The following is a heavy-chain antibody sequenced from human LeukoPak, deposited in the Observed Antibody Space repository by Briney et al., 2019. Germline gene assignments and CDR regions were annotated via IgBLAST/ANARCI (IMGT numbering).Heavy chain of an antibody. CDR3: AREISYGYSDAFDI. D-gene: IGHD5-18*01. Sequence: GGSLRLSCAASGFTFSSYGMHWVRQAPGKGLEWVAVIWYDGSNKYYAGSVKGRFTISRDNSKNTLYLQMNSLRAEDTAVYYCAREISYGYSDAFDIWGQGTMVTVSS. CDR2: IWYDGSNK. V-gene: IGHV3-33*01. J-gene: IGHJ3*02. CDR1: GFTFSSYG.